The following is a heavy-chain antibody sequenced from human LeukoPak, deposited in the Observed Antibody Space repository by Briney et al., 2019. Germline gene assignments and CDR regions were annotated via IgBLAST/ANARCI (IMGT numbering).Heavy chain of an antibody. CDR2: IIPIFGTA. Sequence: SVKVSCKASGGTFSSYAISWVRQAPGQGLEWMGGIIPIFGTANYTQKFQGRVTITADESTSTAYMELSSLRSEDTAVYYCASQAYYYDSSGDDTNYYYYGMDVWGQGTTVTVSS. D-gene: IGHD3-22*01. J-gene: IGHJ6*02. CDR3: ASQAYYYDSSGDDTNYYYYGMDV. V-gene: IGHV1-69*13. CDR1: GGTFSSYA.